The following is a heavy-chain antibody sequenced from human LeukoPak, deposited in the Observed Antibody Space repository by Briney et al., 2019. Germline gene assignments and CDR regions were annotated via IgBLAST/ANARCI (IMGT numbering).Heavy chain of an antibody. J-gene: IGHJ6*02. V-gene: IGHV1-2*02. D-gene: IGHD2/OR15-2a*01. Sequence: ASVKVSCKASGYTFTAYHMHWVRQAPGQGLEWMGWINPNSGATNFAQNFQGRVTMTRDTSISTAYLDLSSLRSDDTAVYYCARLLTFRGDYAMDVWGQGTTVTVSS. CDR1: GYTFTAYH. CDR3: ARLLTFRGDYAMDV. CDR2: INPNSGAT.